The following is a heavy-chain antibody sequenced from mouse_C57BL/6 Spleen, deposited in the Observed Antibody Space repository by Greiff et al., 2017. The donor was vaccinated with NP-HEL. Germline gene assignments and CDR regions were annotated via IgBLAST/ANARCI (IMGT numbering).Heavy chain of an antibody. CDR1: GYTFTSYW. V-gene: IGHV1-55*01. CDR2: IYPGSGST. CDR3: AREGAYYYGSSFDY. D-gene: IGHD1-1*01. Sequence: VQLQQSGAELVKPGASVKMSCKASGYTFTSYWITWVKQRPGQGLEWIGDIYPGSGSTNYNEKFKSKATLTVDTSSSTAYMQLSSLTSEDSAVYYCAREGAYYYGSSFDYWGQGTTLTVSS. J-gene: IGHJ2*01.